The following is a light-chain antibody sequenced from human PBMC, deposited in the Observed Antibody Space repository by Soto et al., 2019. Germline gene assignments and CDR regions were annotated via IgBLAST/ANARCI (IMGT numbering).Light chain of an antibody. V-gene: IGKV1-39*01. CDR2: AAS. CDR3: KQTHRVPRA. Sequence: DIEMTQSPPVLSASVGDRVTITCRASQKIRTYLSWYQQKPGKAPTVLSYAASTLQRGVPSRFSGSTTVTDFTLTISSLQPEDCATYYCKQTHRVPRAFGLGAKVEIK. J-gene: IGKJ1*01. CDR1: QKIRTY.